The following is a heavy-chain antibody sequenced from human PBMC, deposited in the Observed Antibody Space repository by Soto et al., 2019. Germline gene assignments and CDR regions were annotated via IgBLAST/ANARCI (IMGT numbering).Heavy chain of an antibody. D-gene: IGHD3-3*01. J-gene: IGHJ5*02. V-gene: IGHV1-8*01. Sequence: QVQLVQSGAEVKKPGASVKVSCKASGYTFTSYDINWVRQATGQGLEWMGWMNPNSGNTGYAQKFQGGVTMTRNTSISTAYMELSSLRSEDTAVYYCARWTTYDFWSGRAPFDPWGQGTLVTVSS. CDR2: MNPNSGNT. CDR1: GYTFTSYD. CDR3: ARWTTYDFWSGRAPFDP.